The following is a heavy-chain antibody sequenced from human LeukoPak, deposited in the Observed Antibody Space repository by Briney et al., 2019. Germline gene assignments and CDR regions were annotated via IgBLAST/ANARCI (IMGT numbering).Heavy chain of an antibody. CDR3: ARGRGISSSYLFGY. J-gene: IGHJ4*02. CDR2: IYRDGKT. V-gene: IGHV3-53*01. CDR1: GVSVSSSY. D-gene: IGHD6-13*01. Sequence: GGSLRLSCAASGVSVSSSYMNWVRQAPGKGLEWVSIIYRDGKTFYADYVKGRFTISRDSSKNTLYLQMNSLGAEDTAVYYCARGRGISSSYLFGYWGQGTLVTVSS.